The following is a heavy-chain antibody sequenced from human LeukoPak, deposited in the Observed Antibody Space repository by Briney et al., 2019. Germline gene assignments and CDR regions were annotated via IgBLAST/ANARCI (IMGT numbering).Heavy chain of an antibody. J-gene: IGHJ4*02. CDR2: IYTSGST. D-gene: IGHD2-15*01. V-gene: IGHV4-61*02. Sequence: PSQTLSLTCTVSGGSISSGSYYWSWIRQPAGKGLEWIGRIYTSGSTNYNPSLKSRVTISVDKSKNQFSLKLSSVTAADTAVYYCARLRKWLVAASGFDYWGQGTLVTVSS. CDR3: ARLRKWLVAASGFDY. CDR1: GGSISSGSYY.